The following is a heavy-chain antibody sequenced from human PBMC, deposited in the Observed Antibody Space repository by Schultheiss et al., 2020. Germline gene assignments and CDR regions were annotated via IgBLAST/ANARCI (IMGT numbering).Heavy chain of an antibody. CDR1: GGSISSYY. CDR2: IYYSGST. J-gene: IGHJ4*02. Sequence: SETLSLTCTVSGGSISSYYWSWIRQPPGKGLEWIGYIYYSGSTNYNPSLKSRVTISVDTSKNQFSLKLSSVTASDTAVYYCAREEQQLVPDYWGQGTLVTVSS. D-gene: IGHD6-13*01. CDR3: AREEQQLVPDY. V-gene: IGHV4-59*12.